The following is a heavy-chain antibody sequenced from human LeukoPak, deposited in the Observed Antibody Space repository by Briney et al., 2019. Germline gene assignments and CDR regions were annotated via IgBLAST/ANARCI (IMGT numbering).Heavy chain of an antibody. CDR3: ARGQVMTY. Sequence: GGSLRLSCAASGFTFSSYGMHWVRQAPGKGLEWVAVISYDGSNKYYADSVKGRFTISRDNSKNTLYLQMNSLRAEDTAVYYCARGQVMTYWGQGTLVTVSS. V-gene: IGHV3-30*03. CDR1: GFTFSSYG. D-gene: IGHD2-21*02. J-gene: IGHJ4*02. CDR2: ISYDGSNK.